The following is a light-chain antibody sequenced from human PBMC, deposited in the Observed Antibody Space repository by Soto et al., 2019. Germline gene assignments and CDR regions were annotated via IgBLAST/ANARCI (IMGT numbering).Light chain of an antibody. V-gene: IGKV3-20*01. Sequence: EIVLTQSPGTLSLSPGERATLSCRASQSVSSSYLAWYQQKPGQAPRHLIYGASSRATGIPDMFSGSGSGTDFTLAISILEPEEFAVYYCQQYGSSPRFTFGPGNKVDIK. CDR1: QSVSSSY. J-gene: IGKJ3*01. CDR3: QQYGSSPRFT. CDR2: GAS.